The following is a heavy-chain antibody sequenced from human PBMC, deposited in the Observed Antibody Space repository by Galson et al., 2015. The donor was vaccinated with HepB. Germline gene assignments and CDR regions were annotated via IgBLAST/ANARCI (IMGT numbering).Heavy chain of an antibody. J-gene: IGHJ5*02. CDR2: ISYDGSNK. V-gene: IGHV3-30*04. CDR1: GFTFSSYA. D-gene: IGHD3-9*01. Sequence: SLRLSCAASGFTFSSYAMHWVRQAPGKGLEWVAVISYDGSNKYYADSVKGRFTISRDNSKNTLYLQMNSLRAEDTAVYYCARSFGVGDILTGYYSANWFDPWGQGTLVTVSS. CDR3: ARSFGVGDILTGYYSANWFDP.